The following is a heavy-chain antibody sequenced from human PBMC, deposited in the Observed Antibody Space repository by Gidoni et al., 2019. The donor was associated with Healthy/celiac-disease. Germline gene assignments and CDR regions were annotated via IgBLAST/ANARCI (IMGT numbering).Heavy chain of an antibody. CDR3: ARLGIAAAGGFDY. CDR2: IYSGGST. CDR1: GFTVSSNY. D-gene: IGHD6-13*01. Sequence: EVQLVESGGGLVQPGGSLRLSCAASGFTVSSNYMSWVRQAPGKGLEWVSVIYSGGSTYYADSVKGRFTISRDNSKNTLYLQMNSLRAEDTAVYYCARLGIAAAGGFDYWGQGTLVTVSS. J-gene: IGHJ4*02. V-gene: IGHV3-66*01.